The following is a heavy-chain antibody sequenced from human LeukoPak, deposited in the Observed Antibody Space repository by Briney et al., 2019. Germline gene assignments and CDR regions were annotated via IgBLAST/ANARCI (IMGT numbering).Heavy chain of an antibody. CDR1: GYTVSSNY. CDR3: ARSNDAFDI. V-gene: IGHV3-53*01. CDR2: IYSGGST. J-gene: IGHJ3*02. Sequence: GGSLRLSCAASGYTVSSNYMNWVRQTPGKGLEWVSIIYSGGSTFYADSVKGRFTISRDNSKNTLHLQMNSLRAEDTAVYYCARSNDAFDIWGQGTMVTVSS. D-gene: IGHD5/OR15-5a*01.